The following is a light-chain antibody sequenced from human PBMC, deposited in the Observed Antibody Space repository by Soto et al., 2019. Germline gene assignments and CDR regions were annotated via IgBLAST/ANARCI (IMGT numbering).Light chain of an antibody. CDR2: EVS. CDR1: NSDVGSYNL. Sequence: QSALTQPASVSGSPGQSITISCTGTNSDVGSYNLVSWYQQHPGKAPKLLIYEVSKRPSGVSNRFFGSKSGNTASLTISGLQAEDEADYYCCSYVVGTSYVFATGTKLTVL. V-gene: IGLV2-23*02. CDR3: CSYVVGTSYV. J-gene: IGLJ1*01.